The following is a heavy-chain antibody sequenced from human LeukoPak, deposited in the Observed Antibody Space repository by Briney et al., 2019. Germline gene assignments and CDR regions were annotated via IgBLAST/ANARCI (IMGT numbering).Heavy chain of an antibody. Sequence: PGGSLRLSCAASGFTFDDYGMSWVRQVPGKGLEWVSGINWNGVSTGYADSVKGRFTISRDNAKNSLYLQMNSLRAEDTALYYCARNSGWYAWARELYYYMDVWGKGTTVTVSS. J-gene: IGHJ6*03. CDR1: GFTFDDYG. CDR3: ARNSGWYAWARELYYYMDV. D-gene: IGHD6-19*01. V-gene: IGHV3-20*04. CDR2: INWNGVST.